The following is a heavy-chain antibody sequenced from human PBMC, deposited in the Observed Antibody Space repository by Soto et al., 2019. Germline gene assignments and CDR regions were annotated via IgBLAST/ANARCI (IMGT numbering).Heavy chain of an antibody. CDR2: ISWNCGSI. V-gene: IGHV3-9*01. Sequence: EVQLVESGGGLVQPGRSLRLSCAASGFTFDDYAMHWVRQAPGKGLEWVSGISWNCGSIGYADSVKGRFTISRDNAKNSLYLQMNSLRAEDTALYYCAKDMVVDWFSHAFDIWGQGTMVTVSS. J-gene: IGHJ3*02. CDR1: GFTFDDYA. CDR3: AKDMVVDWFSHAFDI. D-gene: IGHD3-9*01.